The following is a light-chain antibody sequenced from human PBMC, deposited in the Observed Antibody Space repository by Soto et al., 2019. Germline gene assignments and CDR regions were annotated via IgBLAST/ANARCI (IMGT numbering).Light chain of an antibody. CDR1: QSVSSN. CDR2: DAS. CDR3: QQLNSYPPFT. V-gene: IGKV3-15*01. J-gene: IGKJ4*01. Sequence: IVLTQSPVTLSVSPGDRATLFCRASQSVSSNLAWYQQTPGQAPRLLIYDASTRATGIPARFSGSGAGIEFTLTISSLQSEDFATYYCQQLNSYPPFTFGGGTKVEIK.